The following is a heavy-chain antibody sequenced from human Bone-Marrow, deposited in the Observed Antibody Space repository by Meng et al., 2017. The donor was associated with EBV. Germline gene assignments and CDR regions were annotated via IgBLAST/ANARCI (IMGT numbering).Heavy chain of an antibody. CDR1: GFTFSSYS. CDR2: ISSSSSYI. CDR3: ARGGNWKFDY. Sequence: EVQLVDSGGXLVKLGGSLXLSCAASGFTFSSYSMNWVRQAPGKGLEWVSSISSSSSYIYYADSVKGRFTISRDNAKNSLYLQMNSLRAEDTAVYYCARGGNWKFDYWGQGTLVTVSS. D-gene: IGHD1-20*01. V-gene: IGHV3-21*01. J-gene: IGHJ4*02.